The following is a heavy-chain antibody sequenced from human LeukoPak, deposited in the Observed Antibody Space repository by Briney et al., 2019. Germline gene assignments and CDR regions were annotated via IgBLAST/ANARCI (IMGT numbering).Heavy chain of an antibody. CDR2: GYYVSST. CDR1: GASVGSAGYH. J-gene: IGHJ4*02. CDR3: ARTQSQSGSYRYYYGY. D-gene: IGHD1-26*01. Sequence: SETLSLTCSVSGASVGSAGYHWSWIRQPPGGGLEWVGCGYYVSSTNYNPSLKSRAPMSVAPSRNQFSLKLSSVAAADTAVYYCARTQSQSGSYRYYYGYWGQGTPVTVSS. V-gene: IGHV4-61*08.